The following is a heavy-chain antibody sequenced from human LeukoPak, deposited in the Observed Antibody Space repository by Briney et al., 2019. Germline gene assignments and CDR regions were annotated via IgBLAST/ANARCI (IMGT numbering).Heavy chain of an antibody. Sequence: PGGSLRLSCAASGFTFSNYAMSWVRQAPGKGLGWVSAIGGGDFSTYYADAVKGRFTISRGNSTNTLYLQMNSLRAEDTAVYYCAKSGYNRFDYWGQGTLVTVSS. CDR3: AKSGYNRFDY. J-gene: IGHJ4*02. CDR2: IGGGDFST. CDR1: GFTFSNYA. D-gene: IGHD5-24*01. V-gene: IGHV3-23*01.